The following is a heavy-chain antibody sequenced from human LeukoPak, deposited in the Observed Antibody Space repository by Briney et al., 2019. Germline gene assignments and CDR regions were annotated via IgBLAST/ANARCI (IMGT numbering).Heavy chain of an antibody. D-gene: IGHD1-26*01. V-gene: IGHV3-48*03. CDR3: ARDRDYSGGDDDAFDI. CDR1: GFTFSSYE. CDR2: ISSSGSTI. Sequence: GGSLRLFCAASGFTFSSYEMNWVRQAPGKGLEWVSYISSSGSTIYYADSVKGRFTISRDKAKNSLYLQMNSLRAEQTAVYYCARDRDYSGGDDDAFDIWGQGTMVTVSS. J-gene: IGHJ3*02.